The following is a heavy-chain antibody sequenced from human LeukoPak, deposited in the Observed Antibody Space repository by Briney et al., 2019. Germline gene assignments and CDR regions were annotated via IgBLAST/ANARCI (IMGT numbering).Heavy chain of an antibody. CDR1: GYSFTSSW. CDR3: ARLGGSGLGYYYYGMDV. Sequence: GESPQISCKDSGYSFTSSWIGWVRQMPGKGLEWMGILYPGDSDTRYSPSFQGQVPISADKSISTAYLQWSSLKASDTAMYYCARLGGSGLGYYYYGMDVWGQGTTVTVSS. J-gene: IGHJ6*02. D-gene: IGHD6-19*01. V-gene: IGHV5-51*01. CDR2: LYPGDSDT.